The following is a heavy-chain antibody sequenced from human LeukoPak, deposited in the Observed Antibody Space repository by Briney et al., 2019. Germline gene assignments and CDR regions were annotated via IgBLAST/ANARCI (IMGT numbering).Heavy chain of an antibody. J-gene: IGHJ4*02. CDR1: GFTFSSYW. CDR2: INSDGSST. V-gene: IGHV3-74*01. CDR3: ARDRDGLYYFDY. D-gene: IGHD3-10*01. Sequence: GGPLRLSCAASGFTFSSYWMHWVRQAPGKGLVWVSRINSDGSSTSYADSVKGRFTISRDNAKNTLYLQMNSLRAEDTAVYYCARDRDGLYYFDYWGQGTLVTVSS.